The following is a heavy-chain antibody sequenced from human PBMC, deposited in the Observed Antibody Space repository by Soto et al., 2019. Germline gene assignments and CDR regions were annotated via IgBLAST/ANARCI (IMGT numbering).Heavy chain of an antibody. CDR1: GYTFTNNV. CDR2: MNPNSGNT. D-gene: IGHD7-27*01. CDR3: ARAPRNWGFDF. J-gene: IGHJ4*02. V-gene: IGHV1-8*01. Sequence: GASVKVSCKASGYTFTNNVINWVRQAPGQGLEWMGWMNPNSGNTGYAQRFQGRVTMTRNTAISTAYMELSSLRFEDTAIYSCARAPRNWGFDFWGQGTPVTVSS.